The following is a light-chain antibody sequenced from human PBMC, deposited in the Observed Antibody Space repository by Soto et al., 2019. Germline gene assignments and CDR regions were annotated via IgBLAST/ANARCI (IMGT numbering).Light chain of an antibody. Sequence: DIQMTQSPSTLSASVGDRVTITCRASQSLSSRLAWYQQKPGKAPNLLIYKASNLEAGVPSRFSGSGSGTEFTLTIGSLQPDDFATYYCQQYDGYPLTFGGGTKVEIK. J-gene: IGKJ4*01. CDR3: QQYDGYPLT. CDR1: QSLSSR. V-gene: IGKV1-5*03. CDR2: KAS.